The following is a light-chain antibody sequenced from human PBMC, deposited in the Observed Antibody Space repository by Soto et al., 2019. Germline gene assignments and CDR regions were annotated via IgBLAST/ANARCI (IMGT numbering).Light chain of an antibody. V-gene: IGKV3-20*01. J-gene: IGKJ4*01. CDR3: QQYGYSAT. CDR1: QSVTSSY. CDR2: AAS. Sequence: EIVLTQSPGTLSLSPEERATLSCRASQSVTSSYLAWYQQKPGQAPRLLIYAASSRATGIPDRFSGSGSGTEFTLTISRLEPEDFAVYYCQQYGYSATFGGGTKVEIK.